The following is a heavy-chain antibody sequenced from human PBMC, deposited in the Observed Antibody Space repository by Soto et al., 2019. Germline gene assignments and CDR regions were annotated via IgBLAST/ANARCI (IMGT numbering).Heavy chain of an antibody. CDR3: ARGRYGDY. J-gene: IGHJ4*02. V-gene: IGHV1-18*01. Sequence: QVHLVQSGAEVKKPGASVKVSCKGSGYGFTTYAITWVRQAPGQGLEWMAWISAHNGNTNYAQKVQGRVTVTRDPSTSTAYMELRSRRDDDTAVYYCARGRYGDYWGQGALVTVSS. CDR1: GYGFTTYA. CDR2: ISAHNGNT. D-gene: IGHD1-1*01.